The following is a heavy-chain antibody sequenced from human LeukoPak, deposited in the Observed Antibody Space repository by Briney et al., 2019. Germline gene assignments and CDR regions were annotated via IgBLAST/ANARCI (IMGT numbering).Heavy chain of an antibody. V-gene: IGHV3-74*01. CDR2: LNTGGSIT. CDR3: ARAGSYRSDY. CDR1: GFPFSSYW. D-gene: IGHD1-26*01. J-gene: IGHJ4*02. Sequence: GGPLRLSCAACGFPFSSYWMHWVRQAPGKGLVWVSCLNTGGSITNYADSVKGRFTISRDDANSTLYLQMNSLRAEDTAVYYCARAGSYRSDYWGLGTLVTVS.